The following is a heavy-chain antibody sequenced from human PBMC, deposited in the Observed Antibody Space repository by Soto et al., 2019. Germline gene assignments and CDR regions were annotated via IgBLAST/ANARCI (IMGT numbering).Heavy chain of an antibody. CDR1: GYTFTGYY. CDR2: INPNSGGT. J-gene: IGHJ6*02. Sequence: ASVKVSCKASGYTFTGYYMHWVRQAPGQGLEWMGWINPNSGGTNYAQKFQGWVTMTRDTSISTAYMELSRLRSDDTAVYYCARDGALGYSYGSYYCYYGMDVWGQGTTVTVSS. CDR3: ARDGALGYSYGSYYCYYGMDV. V-gene: IGHV1-2*04. D-gene: IGHD5-18*01.